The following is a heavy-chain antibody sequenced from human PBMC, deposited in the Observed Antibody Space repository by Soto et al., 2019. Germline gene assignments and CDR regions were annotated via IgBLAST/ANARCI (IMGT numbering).Heavy chain of an antibody. Sequence: GESLKISCKGSGYSFTSYWIGWVRQMTGKGLEWMGIIYPGDSDTRYSPSFQGQVTISADKSISTAYLQWSSLKASDTAMYYCARQLQLRQNYYYYMDVWGKGTTVTVSS. V-gene: IGHV5-51*01. J-gene: IGHJ6*03. CDR2: IYPGDSDT. CDR1: GYSFTSYW. CDR3: ARQLQLRQNYYYYMDV. D-gene: IGHD1-26*01.